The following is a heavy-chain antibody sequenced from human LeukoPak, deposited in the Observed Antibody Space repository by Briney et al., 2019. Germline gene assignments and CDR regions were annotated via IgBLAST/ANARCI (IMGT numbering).Heavy chain of an antibody. Sequence: SVKVSCKASGGTFSSYAISWVRQAPGQGLEWMGRIIPIFGIANYAQKFQGRVTITADKSTSTAYMELSSLRSEDTAVYYCASPTQGYCTNGVCSETDYWGQGTLVTVSS. CDR2: IIPIFGIA. CDR3: ASPTQGYCTNGVCSETDY. J-gene: IGHJ4*02. V-gene: IGHV1-69*04. CDR1: GGTFSSYA. D-gene: IGHD2-8*01.